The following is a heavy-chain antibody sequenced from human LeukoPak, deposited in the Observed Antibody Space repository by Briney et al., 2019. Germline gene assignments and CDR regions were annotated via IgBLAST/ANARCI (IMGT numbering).Heavy chain of an antibody. CDR3: ARYLSYYYDSSGYYYSLLFDY. V-gene: IGHV3-7*01. J-gene: IGHJ4*02. D-gene: IGHD3-22*01. CDR2: IKQDGSEK. Sequence: GGSLRLSCAASGFTFSSYWMSWVRQAPGKGLERVANIKQDGSEKYYVDSVKGRFTISRDNAKNSLYLQMNSLRAEDTAVYYCARYLSYYYDSSGYYYSLLFDYWGQGTLVTVSS. CDR1: GFTFSSYW.